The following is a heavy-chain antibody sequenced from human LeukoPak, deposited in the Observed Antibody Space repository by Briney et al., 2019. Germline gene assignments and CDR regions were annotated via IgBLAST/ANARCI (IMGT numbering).Heavy chain of an antibody. D-gene: IGHD6-19*01. CDR1: GYTFTSYY. CDR2: INPSGGST. J-gene: IGHJ3*02. Sequence: ASVTVSCKASGYTFTSYYMHWVRQAPGQGLEWMGIINPSGGSTRYAQKFQGRVTMTRDTSTSTVYMELSSLSSEDTAVYYCARGGRERYSSGWTDAFDIWGQGTMVTVSS. CDR3: ARGGRERYSSGWTDAFDI. V-gene: IGHV1-46*01.